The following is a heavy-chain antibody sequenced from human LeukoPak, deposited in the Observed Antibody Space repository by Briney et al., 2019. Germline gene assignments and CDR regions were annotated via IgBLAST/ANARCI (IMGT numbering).Heavy chain of an antibody. Sequence: PGGSPRLSCAASGFTFSSYELYWVRQAPGKGPEWISYISSRSSTIKYADSVRGRFTIPRADARESLFLQMNSLRAEDTAIYYCGASRQYVGAFDIWGQGTLVTVSS. J-gene: IGHJ3*02. CDR2: ISSRSSTI. CDR3: GASRQYVGAFDI. CDR1: GFTFSSYE. V-gene: IGHV3-48*03. D-gene: IGHD3-16*01.